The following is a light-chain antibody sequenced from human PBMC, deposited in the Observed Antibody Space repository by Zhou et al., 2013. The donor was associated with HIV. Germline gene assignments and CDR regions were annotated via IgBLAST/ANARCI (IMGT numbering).Light chain of an antibody. CDR1: QSVSNNF. Sequence: ETVLTQSPGTLSLSPGERATLSCRASQSVSNNFLAWYQQKPGQAPRPLIYGASSRAPGIPDRFSGSGSGTDFTLTISRLEPEDFAVYSCQQYALSPRTFGQGTKVEIK. V-gene: IGKV3-20*01. CDR3: QQYALSPRT. J-gene: IGKJ1*01. CDR2: GAS.